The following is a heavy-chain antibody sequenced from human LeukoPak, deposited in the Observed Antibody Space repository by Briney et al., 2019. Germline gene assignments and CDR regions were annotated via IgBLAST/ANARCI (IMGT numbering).Heavy chain of an antibody. CDR3: ARDSTPLDY. D-gene: IGHD2/OR15-2a*01. Sequence: ASVEVSCKTSGYTFTGNYMHWVRQAPGQGLEWMGWINPNTGGTNYAQKFQGRVSMTRGTSISTAYMDLSRLRSDDTAVYYCARDSTPLDYWGQGTLVTVSS. CDR1: GYTFTGNY. V-gene: IGHV1-2*02. CDR2: INPNTGGT. J-gene: IGHJ4*02.